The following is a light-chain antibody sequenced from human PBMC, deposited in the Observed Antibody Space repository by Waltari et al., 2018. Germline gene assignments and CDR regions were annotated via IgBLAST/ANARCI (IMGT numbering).Light chain of an antibody. J-gene: IGKJ1*01. CDR2: KAS. V-gene: IGKV1-5*03. CDR3: QQYNTFPWT. CDR1: QGISMW. Sequence: DIQMTQAPSTLSVSVGDRVTITCRASQGISMWLACYQQKPGKAPNLLIYKASSLDSGVPSRFSCSGYETEITLSISSPQTEDFATYYCQQYNTFPWTFGQGTKVEIK.